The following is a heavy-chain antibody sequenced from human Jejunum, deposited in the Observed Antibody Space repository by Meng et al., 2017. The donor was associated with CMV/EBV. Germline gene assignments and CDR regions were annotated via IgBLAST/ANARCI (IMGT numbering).Heavy chain of an antibody. CDR2: ISNRASAI. J-gene: IGHJ4*02. D-gene: IGHD5-18*01. Sequence: SCVCSGFIFSNYEMNWVRQAPGKGLEWISFISNRASAIYYADSVKGRFTVSRDNAKNSLYLQMNNLRVEDTAVYYCARDTAPVPFWGQGTLVTVSS. CDR1: GFIFSNYE. V-gene: IGHV3-48*03. CDR3: ARDTAPVPF.